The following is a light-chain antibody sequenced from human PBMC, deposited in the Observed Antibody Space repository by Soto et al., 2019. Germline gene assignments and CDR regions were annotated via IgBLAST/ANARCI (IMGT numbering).Light chain of an antibody. J-gene: IGLJ2*01. CDR3: RSYTSSSTLDVV. V-gene: IGLV2-14*01. Sequence: QSVLTQPASVSGSPGQSITISCTGTSSDVVGYNYVSWYQQHPGKAPKLMIYDVSNRPSGVSNRFSGSKSGNTASLTISGLQAEDEADYYCRSYTSSSTLDVVFGGGTKLTVL. CDR2: DVS. CDR1: SSDVVGYNY.